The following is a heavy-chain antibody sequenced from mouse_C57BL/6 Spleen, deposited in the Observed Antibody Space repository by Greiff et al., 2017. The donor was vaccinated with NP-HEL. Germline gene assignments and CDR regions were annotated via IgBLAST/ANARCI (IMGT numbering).Heavy chain of an antibody. V-gene: IGHV1-80*01. CDR3: ARWGLRDAWFAY. Sequence: QVQLQQSGAELVKPGASVKISCKASGYAFSSYWMNWVKQRPGKGLEWIGQIYPGDGDTNYNGKFKGKATLTADKSSSTAYMQLSSLTSEDSAVYFCARWGLRDAWFAYWGQGTLVTVSA. CDR2: IYPGDGDT. J-gene: IGHJ3*01. CDR1: GYAFSSYW. D-gene: IGHD2-4*01.